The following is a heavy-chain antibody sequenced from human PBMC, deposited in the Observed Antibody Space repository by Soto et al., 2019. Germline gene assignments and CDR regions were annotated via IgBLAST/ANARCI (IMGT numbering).Heavy chain of an antibody. Sequence: GSLRLSGAGSGFTLSDHYIDWVRQAPGKGLEWVGRSRDKPQGYSTAYAASVKGRFTTSRDESKNSAYLQMNSLKTEDTAVYYCVRATYFSDSSGYTRCLDYWGQGTLVTVSS. CDR2: SRDKPQGYST. CDR3: VRATYFSDSSGYTRCLDY. V-gene: IGHV3-72*01. D-gene: IGHD3-22*01. CDR1: GFTLSDHY. J-gene: IGHJ4*02.